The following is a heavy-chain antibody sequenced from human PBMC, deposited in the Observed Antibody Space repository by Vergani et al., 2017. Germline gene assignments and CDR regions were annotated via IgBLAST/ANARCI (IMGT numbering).Heavy chain of an antibody. CDR3: ARHKEQLVPGNYYYYYYMDV. CDR2: IYGSGNI. Sequence: QLQLQESDPGLVKPSQTLSLTCSVSGVSVSSTAFYWNWIRQPAGKGLEWIGRIYGSGNINYNPSLESRVTISRDTSKNQFSLKLNSVTAADTAVYYCARHKEQLVPGNYYYYYYMDVWGKGTTVTVSS. CDR1: GVSVSSTAFY. V-gene: IGHV4-61*02. J-gene: IGHJ6*03. D-gene: IGHD6-13*01.